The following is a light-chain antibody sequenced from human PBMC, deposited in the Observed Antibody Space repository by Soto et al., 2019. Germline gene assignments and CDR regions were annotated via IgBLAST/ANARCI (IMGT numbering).Light chain of an antibody. CDR3: SSYTSLSTVV. CDR1: SSDVGAYNF. J-gene: IGLJ1*01. CDR2: EVT. V-gene: IGLV2-14*01. Sequence: QSALTQPASVSGSPGQSITISCTGTSSDVGAYNFVSWYQLHPGEAPKLIIYEVTNRPPGVSERFSGSKSGNTASLTISGLQSEDETDYYCSSYTSLSTVVFGTGTKVTVL.